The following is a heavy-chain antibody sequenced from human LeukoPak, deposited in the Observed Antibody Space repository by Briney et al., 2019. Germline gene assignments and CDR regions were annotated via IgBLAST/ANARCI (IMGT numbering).Heavy chain of an antibody. CDR1: GYTFTSYA. D-gene: IGHD3-22*01. J-gene: IGHJ4*02. CDR2: INAGNGNT. V-gene: IGHV1-3*01. Sequence: GASVKVSCKASGYTFTSYAMHWVRQAPGQRLEWMGWINAGNGNTKYSQKFQGRATITRDTSASTAYMELSSLRSEDTAVYYCARETYYYDSSGYSKETYFDYWGQGTLVTVSS. CDR3: ARETYYYDSSGYSKETYFDY.